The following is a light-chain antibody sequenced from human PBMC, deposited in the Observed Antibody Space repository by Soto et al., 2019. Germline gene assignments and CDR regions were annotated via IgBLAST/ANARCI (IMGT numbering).Light chain of an antibody. CDR3: QQYSSSRT. J-gene: IGKJ1*01. Sequence: EIVLTQSPGTLSLSPGERATLSGRASQCVSSSYLAWYQQKPGQAPRLLIYGASSRATGIPDRFSGSGSGTDFTLTISRLEPEDFAVYYCQQYSSSRTFGQGTKVEIK. CDR2: GAS. CDR1: QCVSSSY. V-gene: IGKV3-20*01.